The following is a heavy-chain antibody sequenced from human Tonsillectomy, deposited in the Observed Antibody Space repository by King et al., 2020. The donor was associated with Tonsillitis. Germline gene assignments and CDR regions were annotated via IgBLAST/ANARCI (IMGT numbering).Heavy chain of an antibody. CDR1: GGSISGGYY. Sequence: QLQESGPGLVKPSQTLSLTCTVSGGSISGGYYWSWIRQHPGKGLEWIGYIYDSENAYYNPSLKSRLTISMDTSKNQFSLRLTSVTAADTAVYYCVRYEGGVFDPWGQGTLVTVSS. D-gene: IGHD2-15*01. J-gene: IGHJ5*02. V-gene: IGHV4-31*03. CDR2: IYDSENA. CDR3: VRYEGGVFDP.